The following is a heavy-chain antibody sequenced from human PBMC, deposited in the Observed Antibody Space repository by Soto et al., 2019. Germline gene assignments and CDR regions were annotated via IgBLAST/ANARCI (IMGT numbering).Heavy chain of an antibody. CDR2: IFSNDEK. Sequence: QVTLKESGPVLVKPTEPLTLTCTVSGFSLSNARMGVSWIRQPPGKALEWLAHIFSNDEKSYSTSLKSRLTISKDTSKSQVVLTMTNMDPVDTATYYCARILGYCSGGSCRDAFDIWGQGTMVTVSS. CDR1: GFSLSNARMG. V-gene: IGHV2-26*01. J-gene: IGHJ3*02. CDR3: ARILGYCSGGSCRDAFDI. D-gene: IGHD2-15*01.